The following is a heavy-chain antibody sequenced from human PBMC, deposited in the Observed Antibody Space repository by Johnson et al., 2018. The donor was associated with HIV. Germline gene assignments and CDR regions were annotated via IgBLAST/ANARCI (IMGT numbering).Heavy chain of an antibody. V-gene: IGHV3-23*04. Sequence: VQLVESGGGLVQPGGSLRLSCAASGFTFSSYAMSWVRQVPGKGLEWVSAISRSGGSTYYADSVKGRFPVSRDNSNKTPFLQKNSLRAEDTALYYCAKDNRNNWASLGDAFDIWGQGTMVTVSS. CDR1: GFTFSSYA. J-gene: IGHJ3*02. CDR3: AKDNRNNWASLGDAFDI. CDR2: ISRSGGST. D-gene: IGHD1-1*01.